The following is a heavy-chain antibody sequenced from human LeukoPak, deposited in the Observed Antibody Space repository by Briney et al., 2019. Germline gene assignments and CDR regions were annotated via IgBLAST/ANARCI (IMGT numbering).Heavy chain of an antibody. CDR1: GGSFSGYY. CDR2: IYHSGST. CDR3: ACHAVRYSAYDREEDAFDI. Sequence: PSETLSLTCAVYGGSFSGYYWSWIRQPPGKGLEWIGYIYHSGSTYYNPSLKSRVTISVDTSTKQFFLRLTSVTAADTAVYYCACHAVRYSAYDREEDAFDIWGQGTMVTVSS. D-gene: IGHD5-12*01. J-gene: IGHJ3*02. V-gene: IGHV4-34*01.